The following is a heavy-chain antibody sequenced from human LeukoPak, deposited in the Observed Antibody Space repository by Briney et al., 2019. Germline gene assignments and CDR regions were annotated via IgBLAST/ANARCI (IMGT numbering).Heavy chain of an antibody. CDR1: GFTFSSYE. CDR2: ISSSGSTI. CDR3: ARGKDGYSFDY. Sequence: PGGSLRLSSAASGFTFSSYEMNWVRQAPGKGLEWVSYISSSGSTIYYADSVKGRFTISRDNAKNSLYLQMNSLRAEDTAVYYRARGKDGYSFDYWGQGTLVTVSS. V-gene: IGHV3-48*03. D-gene: IGHD5-24*01. J-gene: IGHJ4*02.